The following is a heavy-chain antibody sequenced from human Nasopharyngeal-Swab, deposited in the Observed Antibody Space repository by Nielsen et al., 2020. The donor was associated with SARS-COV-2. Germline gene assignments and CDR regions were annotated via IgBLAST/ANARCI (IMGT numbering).Heavy chain of an antibody. D-gene: IGHD3-3*01. J-gene: IGHJ4*02. CDR3: ARDLNWSFDY. V-gene: IGHV3-48*02. CDR2: IGSSGTIM. Sequence: GGSLRLSSAASGFTFTSFSINLVRQAPGKGLEWLSYIGSSGTIMFYADSVKGRFTISRDNAKNSLYLQMNSLRDEDTAVYFCARDLNWSFDYWGQGTRVTVSS. CDR1: GFTFTSFS.